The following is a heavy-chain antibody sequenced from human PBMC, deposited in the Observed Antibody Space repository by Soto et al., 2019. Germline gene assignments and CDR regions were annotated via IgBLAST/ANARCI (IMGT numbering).Heavy chain of an antibody. CDR3: WIRNGSGHRGYWFDH. CDR1: GLTFSMYA. D-gene: IGHD3-10*01. V-gene: IGHV3-23*01. Sequence: EVQVLESGGGLVQHGGSMSLSCAASGLTFSMYAMTWVRQAPGKGLEWVSGISGSGGSTYYADSVKCRFTISRDSSNYTLYLQMNKLGAEVTAVYYCWIRNGSGHRGYWFDHWCQGNLVNVFS. J-gene: IGHJ5*02. CDR2: ISGSGGST.